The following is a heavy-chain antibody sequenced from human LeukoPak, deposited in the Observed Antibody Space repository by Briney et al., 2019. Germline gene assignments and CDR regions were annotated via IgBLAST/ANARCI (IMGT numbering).Heavy chain of an antibody. J-gene: IGHJ6*03. CDR2: ISSSSSYI. CDR3: ARDNWNYGGSYYYMDV. Sequence: PGGSLRLSCAASGFTFSSYSMNWVRQAPGKGLEWVSSISSSSSYIYYADSVKGRFTISRDNAKNSLYLQMNSLRAEDTAVYYCARDNWNYGGSYYYMDVWGKGTTVTVSS. D-gene: IGHD1-7*01. V-gene: IGHV3-21*01. CDR1: GFTFSSYS.